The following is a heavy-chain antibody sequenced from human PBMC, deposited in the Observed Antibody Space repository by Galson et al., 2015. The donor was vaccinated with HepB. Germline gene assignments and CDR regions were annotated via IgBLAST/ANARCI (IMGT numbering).Heavy chain of an antibody. Sequence: ETLSLTCTVSGGSISTYYWSWLRQFPGKGLEYIGYISYSGNTNYNPSLKSRVTMSVDTSKNQFSLKLSSVTAADTAVYYCARVGAYSFDIWGQGTMVTVSS. CDR2: ISYSGNT. J-gene: IGHJ3*02. CDR1: GGSISTYY. D-gene: IGHD1-26*01. V-gene: IGHV4-59*01. CDR3: ARVGAYSFDI.